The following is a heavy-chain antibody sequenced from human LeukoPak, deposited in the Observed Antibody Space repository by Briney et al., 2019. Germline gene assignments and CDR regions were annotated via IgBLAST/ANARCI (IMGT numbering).Heavy chain of an antibody. D-gene: IGHD6-19*01. CDR1: DDSVSSSRYY. Sequence: SETLSLTCTVSDDSVSSSRYYWTWIQQPPGKGLEWIGYIYHGSATYNPSLESRVTLSMDTSKNQYSLKMTSVTAADTAVYYCAREGGRQWLVSGALDSWGQGTLVTISS. J-gene: IGHJ5*01. CDR2: IYHGSA. CDR3: AREGGRQWLVSGALDS. V-gene: IGHV4-61*01.